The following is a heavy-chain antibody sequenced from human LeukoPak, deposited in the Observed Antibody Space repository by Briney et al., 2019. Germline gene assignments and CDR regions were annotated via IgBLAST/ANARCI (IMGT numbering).Heavy chain of an antibody. J-gene: IGHJ3*02. D-gene: IGHD2-15*01. V-gene: IGHV4-31*03. Sequence: KASQTLSLTHNVSGVPGSDGQNYRSWIRQHPGKGPEWIGYKYYSGSAKYNPSLKSRLTISIDTSKNQLSLQLSSVTAADTATYYCATPDCSGISCVDVINMWGKGTRVTVSS. CDR2: KYYSGSA. CDR1: GVPGSDGQNY. CDR3: ATPDCSGISCVDVINM.